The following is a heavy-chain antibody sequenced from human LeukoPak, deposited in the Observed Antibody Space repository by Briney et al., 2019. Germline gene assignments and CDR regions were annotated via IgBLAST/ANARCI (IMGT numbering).Heavy chain of an antibody. Sequence: GGSLRLSCAASGFTFSSYAMHWVRQAPGKGLEYVSAISSNGGSTYYANSVKGRFTISRDNSKNTLYLQMGSLRAEDMAVYYCAREGPPYYDSSGYYYVPSFGDYWGQGTLVTVSS. D-gene: IGHD3-22*01. CDR2: ISSNGGST. J-gene: IGHJ4*02. V-gene: IGHV3-64*01. CDR1: GFTFSSYA. CDR3: AREGPPYYDSSGYYYVPSFGDY.